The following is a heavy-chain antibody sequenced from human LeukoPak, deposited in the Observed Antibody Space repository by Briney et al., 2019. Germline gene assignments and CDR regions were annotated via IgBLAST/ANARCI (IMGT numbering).Heavy chain of an antibody. CDR2: IIPIFGTA. D-gene: IGHD1-26*01. Sequence: ASVKVSCKASGGTFSSYAISWVRQAPGQGLEWMGGIIPIFGTANYAQKFQGRVTITADESTSTAYMELSSLRSEDTAVYYCARGQWEQDPYYFDYWGQGTLVTVSS. CDR1: GGTFSSYA. V-gene: IGHV1-69*13. J-gene: IGHJ4*02. CDR3: ARGQWEQDPYYFDY.